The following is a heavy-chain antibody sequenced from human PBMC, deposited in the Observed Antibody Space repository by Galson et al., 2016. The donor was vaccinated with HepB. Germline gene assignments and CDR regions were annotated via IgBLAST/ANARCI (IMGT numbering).Heavy chain of an antibody. CDR1: GFSLSSRRMG. J-gene: IGHJ4*02. D-gene: IGHD4-11*01. Sequence: PALVKPTQTLTLTCTFSGFSLSSRRMGVGWIRQSPGKALEWLAVIYWNDEKHYSPSLESRVTIIRDTSKNQVVLTMTNMDPVDTATYYCAHRKQHLGQNDNNNYGFGSWGQGALVTVSS. CDR2: IYWNDEK. CDR3: AHRKQHLGQNDNNNYGFGS. V-gene: IGHV2-5*01.